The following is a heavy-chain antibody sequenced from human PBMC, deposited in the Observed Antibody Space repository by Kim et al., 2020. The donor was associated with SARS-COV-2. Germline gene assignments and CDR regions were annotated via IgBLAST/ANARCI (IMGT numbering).Heavy chain of an antibody. CDR2: IKSKTDGGTT. CDR1: GFTFSNAW. D-gene: IGHD2-21*02. V-gene: IGHV3-15*01. Sequence: GGSLRLSCAASGFTFSNAWMSWVRQAPGKGLEWVGRIKSKTDGGTTDYAAPVKGRFTISRDDSKNTLYLQMNSLKTEDTAVYYCTTVLVTAMGEYYYGMDVWGQGTTVTVSS. J-gene: IGHJ6*02. CDR3: TTVLVTAMGEYYYGMDV.